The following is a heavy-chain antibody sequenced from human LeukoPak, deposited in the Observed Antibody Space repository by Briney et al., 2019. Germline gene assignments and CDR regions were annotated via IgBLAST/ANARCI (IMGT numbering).Heavy chain of an antibody. CDR1: GGSISSSNW. V-gene: IGHV4-4*02. D-gene: IGHD2-21*02. J-gene: IGHJ3*02. CDR2: IYHSGST. CDR3: ARPLTYCGGDCYSDAFDI. Sequence: PSGTLSLTCAVSGGSISSSNWWSWVRQPPGKGLEWIGEIYHSGSTYYSPSLKSRVTISVDTSKNQFSLKLSSVTAADTAVYYCARPLTYCGGDCYSDAFDIWGQGTMVTVSS.